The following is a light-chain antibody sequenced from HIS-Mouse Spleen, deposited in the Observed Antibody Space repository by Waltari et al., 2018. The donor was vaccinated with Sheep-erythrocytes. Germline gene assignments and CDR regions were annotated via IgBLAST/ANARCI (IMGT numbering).Light chain of an antibody. J-gene: IGLJ1*01. V-gene: IGLV2-11*01. CDR3: CSYAGSYNHV. CDR1: SSDDGGYNY. Sequence: QSALTQPRSVSGSPGQSVTISCTGTSSDDGGYNYASWYQQHPGKAPKLMIYDVSKRPSGVPDRFSGSKSGNTASLTISGLQAEDEADYYCCSYAGSYNHVFATGTKVTVL. CDR2: DVS.